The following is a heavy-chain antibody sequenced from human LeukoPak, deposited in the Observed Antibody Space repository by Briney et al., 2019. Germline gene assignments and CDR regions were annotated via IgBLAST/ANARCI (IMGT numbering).Heavy chain of an antibody. CDR1: GFTFSSYD. V-gene: IGHV3-13*01. J-gene: IGHJ4*02. D-gene: IGHD3-10*01. Sequence: PGGSLRLSCAASGFTFSSYDMHWVRQATGKGLEWVSAIGTAGDTYYPGSVKGRFTISRENAKNPLYLQMNSLRAGDTAVYYCARAPYGSGSLDYWGQGTLVTVSS. CDR2: IGTAGDT. CDR3: ARAPYGSGSLDY.